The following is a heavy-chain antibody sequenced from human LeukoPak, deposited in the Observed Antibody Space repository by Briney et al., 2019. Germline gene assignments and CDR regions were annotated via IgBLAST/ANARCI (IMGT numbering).Heavy chain of an antibody. CDR2: INPNSGGT. V-gene: IGHV1-2*02. J-gene: IGHJ4*02. CDR1: GYTFTCYY. CDR3: ARAWGGVRDYFDY. D-gene: IGHD3-16*01. Sequence: ASVKVSCKASGYTFTCYYMHWVRQAPGQGLEWMGWINPNSGGTNYAQKFQGRVTMTRDTSISTAYMELSRLRSDDTAVYSCARAWGGVRDYFDYWGQGTLVTVSS.